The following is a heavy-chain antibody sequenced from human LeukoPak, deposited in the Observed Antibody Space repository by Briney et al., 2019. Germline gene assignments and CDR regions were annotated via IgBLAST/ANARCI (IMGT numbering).Heavy chain of an antibody. J-gene: IGHJ4*02. Sequence: SETLSLTCTVSGGSINNYYWSWIRQSPGKGLEWIGYIYYTGSTDSSPSLKSRITISVDTSKNQFSLKLNSVTAAGTALYYCARGKLHSSGWYPFDYWGQGTLVTVSS. CDR2: IYYTGST. V-gene: IGHV4-59*01. CDR3: ARGKLHSSGWYPFDY. D-gene: IGHD6-19*01. CDR1: GGSINNYY.